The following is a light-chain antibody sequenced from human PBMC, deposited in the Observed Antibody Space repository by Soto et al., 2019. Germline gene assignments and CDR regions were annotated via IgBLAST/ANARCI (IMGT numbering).Light chain of an antibody. CDR3: QQYYSTPPWT. CDR2: WAS. J-gene: IGKJ1*01. Sequence: DIVMTQSPDSLAVSLGERATINCKSSQSVLYSSTNNNYLAWYQQQPGQPPKLLIYWASTRESGVPDRFSGSGSGTDFTLTISILQAEDVAFYYCQQYYSTPPWTFGQGTKVEIK. CDR1: QSVLYSSTNNNY. V-gene: IGKV4-1*01.